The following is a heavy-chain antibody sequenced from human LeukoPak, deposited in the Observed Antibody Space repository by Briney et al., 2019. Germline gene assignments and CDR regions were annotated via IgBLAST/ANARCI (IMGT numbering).Heavy chain of an antibody. CDR1: GYTLSSYA. CDR3: AKDVANYYDSSGYYLPPDY. Sequence: PGGSLRLSCAASGYTLSSYAMSWVRRAPGEGLEWVSAISGSGGSTDYADSVKGRFTISRDNSKNTLYLQMNSLRAEDTAVYYCAKDVANYYDSSGYYLPPDYWGQGTLVTVSS. D-gene: IGHD3-22*01. J-gene: IGHJ4*02. CDR2: ISGSGGST. V-gene: IGHV3-23*01.